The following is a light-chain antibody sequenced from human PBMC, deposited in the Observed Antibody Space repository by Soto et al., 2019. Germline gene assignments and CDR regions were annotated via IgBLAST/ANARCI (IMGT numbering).Light chain of an antibody. CDR3: QSYDSSLSAPV. Sequence: QAVVTQPPSVSGAPGQRVTISCTGSSSNIGAGCDVHWYQQLPGTAPKLLIYGNSNRPSGVPDRFSGSKSGTSASLAITGLQAEDEADYYCQSYDSSLSAPVFGTGTKLTVL. V-gene: IGLV1-40*01. J-gene: IGLJ1*01. CDR2: GNS. CDR1: SSNIGAGCD.